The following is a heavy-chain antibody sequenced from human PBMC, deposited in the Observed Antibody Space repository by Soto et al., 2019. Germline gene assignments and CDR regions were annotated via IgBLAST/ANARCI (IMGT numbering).Heavy chain of an antibody. V-gene: IGHV4-39*02. CDR2: FHYGGST. CDR3: VKDLGPLVGTTYVNAFDV. CDR1: GGSISSSNYY. Sequence: PSETLSLTCTVSGGSISSSNYYWGWIRQPPGKGLEWIGSFHYGGSTYYNPYLKSRVTISVDTSKNDFSLQLSSVTAADTVVYYCVKDLGPLVGTTYVNAFDVWGQGTMVTVSS. J-gene: IGHJ3*01. D-gene: IGHD1-26*01.